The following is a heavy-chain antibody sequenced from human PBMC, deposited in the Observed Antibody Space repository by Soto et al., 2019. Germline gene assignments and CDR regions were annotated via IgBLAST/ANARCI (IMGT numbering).Heavy chain of an antibody. V-gene: IGHV4-59*01. D-gene: IGHD1-26*01. Sequence: SETLSLTCTVPGGSISSYYWSWIRQPPGKGLEWIGYIYYSGSTNYNPSLKSRVTISVDTSKNQFSLKLSSVTAADTAVYYCARGGSYSEGDFDYWGQGTLVTVSS. CDR1: GGSISSYY. J-gene: IGHJ4*02. CDR3: ARGGSYSEGDFDY. CDR2: IYYSGST.